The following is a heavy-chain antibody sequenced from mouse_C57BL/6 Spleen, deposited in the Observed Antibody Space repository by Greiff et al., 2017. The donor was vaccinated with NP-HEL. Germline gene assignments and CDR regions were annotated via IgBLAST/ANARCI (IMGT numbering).Heavy chain of an antibody. CDR2: INPSNGGT. CDR3: ARSGYGNRFAY. CDR1: GYTFTSYW. D-gene: IGHD2-10*02. V-gene: IGHV1-53*01. Sequence: QVQLQQPGTELVKPGASVKLSCKASGYTFTSYWMHWVKQRPGQGLEWIGNINPSNGGTNYNEKFKGKATFTADTSSNTAYMQLSSLTTEDSAIYYCARSGYGNRFAYWGQGTLVTVSA. J-gene: IGHJ3*01.